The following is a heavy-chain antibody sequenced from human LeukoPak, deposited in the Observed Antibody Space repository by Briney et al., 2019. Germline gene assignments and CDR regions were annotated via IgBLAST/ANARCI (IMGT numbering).Heavy chain of an antibody. D-gene: IGHD2-2*01. V-gene: IGHV3-23*01. CDR1: GFTFSSYG. Sequence: GGTLRLSCAASGFTFSSYGMSWVRQAPGKGLQWVSVIIGSGSSTYYADSAKGRFTISRDNAKNSLYLQMNSLRAEDTAVYYCARARYHPARYYFDYWGQGTLVTVSS. J-gene: IGHJ4*02. CDR3: ARARYHPARYYFDY. CDR2: IIGSGSST.